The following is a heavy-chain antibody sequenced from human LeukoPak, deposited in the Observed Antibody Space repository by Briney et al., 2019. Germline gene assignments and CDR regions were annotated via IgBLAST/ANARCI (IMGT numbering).Heavy chain of an antibody. V-gene: IGHV4-61*02. CDR2: IYTSGST. D-gene: IGHD6-6*01. CDR1: GGSISSGSYY. Sequence: SETLSLTCTVSGGSISSGSYYWSWIRQPAGKGLEWIGRIYTSGSTNYNPSLKSRVTISVDTSKNQFSLKLSSVTAADTAVYYCARRLTGSIAARTFDYWGQGTLVTVSS. J-gene: IGHJ4*02. CDR3: ARRLTGSIAARTFDY.